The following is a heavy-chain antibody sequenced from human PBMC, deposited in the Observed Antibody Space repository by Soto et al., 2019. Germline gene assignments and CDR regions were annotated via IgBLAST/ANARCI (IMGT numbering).Heavy chain of an antibody. J-gene: IGHJ5*02. CDR2: IWYDGSNK. D-gene: IGHD6-19*01. V-gene: IGHV3-33*01. CDR3: ARDRPPTEYWLYSSGQYGWFDP. Sequence: GGSLRLSCAASGFTFSSYGMHWVRQAPGKGLEWVAVIWYDGSNKYYADSVKGRFTISRDNSKNTLYLQMNSLRAEDTAVYYCARDRPPTEYWLYSSGQYGWFDPWGQGTLVTVSS. CDR1: GFTFSSYG.